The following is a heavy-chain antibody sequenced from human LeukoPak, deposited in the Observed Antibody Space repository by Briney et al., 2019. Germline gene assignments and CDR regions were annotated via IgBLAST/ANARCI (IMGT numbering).Heavy chain of an antibody. Sequence: PGGSLRLSCAASGFTFSSYAMSWVRQAPGKGLEWVSAISGSGGSTYYADSVKGRFTTSRDNSKNTLYLQMNSLRAEDTAVYYCAKGTYYYDSSAVPLWGQGTLVTVSS. CDR2: ISGSGGST. V-gene: IGHV3-23*01. J-gene: IGHJ4*02. CDR3: AKGTYYYDSSAVPL. D-gene: IGHD3-22*01. CDR1: GFTFSSYA.